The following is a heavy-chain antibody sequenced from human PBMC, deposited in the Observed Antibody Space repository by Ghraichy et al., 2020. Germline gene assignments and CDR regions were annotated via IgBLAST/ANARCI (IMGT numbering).Heavy chain of an antibody. V-gene: IGHV3-23*01. CDR3: AKDFSARYTWRFDS. CDR1: GFTFRDYG. D-gene: IGHD1-20*01. CDR2: VSGSDGDT. J-gene: IGHJ4*02. Sequence: GGSLRLSCVASGFTFRDYGMNWVRQAPGKGLQWVAGVSGSDGDTSYGDSVKGRFTISRDLSKNTLYLQMNKVRADDTAVYYCAKDFSARYTWRFDSWGKGTLVTVSS.